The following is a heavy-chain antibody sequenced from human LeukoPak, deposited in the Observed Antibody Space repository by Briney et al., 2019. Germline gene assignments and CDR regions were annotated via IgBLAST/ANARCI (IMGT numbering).Heavy chain of an antibody. Sequence: ASVKVSCKASGYTFISYGISWVRQAPGQGLEWMGWISGYNGNTNYAQKLQGRVTMTTDTSTSTAYMELRSLRSDDTAVYYCARLHSSRGDWFDPWGQGTLVTVSS. J-gene: IGHJ5*02. CDR3: ARLHSSRGDWFDP. D-gene: IGHD6-13*01. CDR2: ISGYNGNT. CDR1: GYTFISYG. V-gene: IGHV1-18*01.